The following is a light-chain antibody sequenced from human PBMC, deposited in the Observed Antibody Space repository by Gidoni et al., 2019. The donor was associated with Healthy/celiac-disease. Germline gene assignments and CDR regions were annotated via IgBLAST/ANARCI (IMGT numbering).Light chain of an antibody. CDR3: QQYNNWPRT. Sequence: DIVMTHSPATLSVSPGERATLSCRASQSVSSNLAWYQQKPGQAPRLLIYGASTRATGIPARFSGSGSGTEFTLTISSLQSEDFAVYYCQQYNNWPRTFGGGTKVEIK. J-gene: IGKJ4*01. CDR1: QSVSSN. CDR2: GAS. V-gene: IGKV3-15*01.